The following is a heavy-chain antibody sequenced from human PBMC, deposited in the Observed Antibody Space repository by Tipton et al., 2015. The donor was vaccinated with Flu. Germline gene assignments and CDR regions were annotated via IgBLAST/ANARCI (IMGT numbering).Heavy chain of an antibody. V-gene: IGHV4-34*01. CDR2: INHSGST. J-gene: IGHJ4*02. Sequence: TLSLTCAVYGGSFSGYYWSWIRQPPGKGLEWIGEINHSGSTNYNPSLKSRVTISVDTSKNQFSLKLSSVTAADTAVYYCARARSGRMVRGVTYDYWGQGTLVTVSS. CDR1: GGSFSGYY. D-gene: IGHD3-10*01. CDR3: ARARSGRMVRGVTYDY.